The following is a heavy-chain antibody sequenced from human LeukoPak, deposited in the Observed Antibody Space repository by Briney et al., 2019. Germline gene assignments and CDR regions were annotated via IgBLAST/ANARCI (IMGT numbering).Heavy chain of an antibody. CDR2: FYASDGTS. CDR3: ARDSSSSSFDY. Sequence: ASLRVPCKASGYTFSSYYIHWVRQAPGQGLEWMGIFYASDGTSRYAQKFQGRVTMTRDTSISTAYMELSRLRSDDTAVYYCARDSSSSSFDYWGQGTLVTVSS. CDR1: GYTFSSYY. J-gene: IGHJ4*02. D-gene: IGHD6-6*01. V-gene: IGHV1-46*01.